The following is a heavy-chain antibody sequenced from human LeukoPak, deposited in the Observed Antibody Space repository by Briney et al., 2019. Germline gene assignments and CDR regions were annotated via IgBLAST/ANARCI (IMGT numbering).Heavy chain of an antibody. J-gene: IGHJ4*02. Sequence: GASVTVSCKPSGGTFSNYAISWVRQAPGQGLEWMGGIIPIFGTANYAQKFQGRVTITADESTSTAYMELSSLRSEDTAVYYCARGDSAYDLFGHIDYWGQGTLVTVSS. D-gene: IGHD5-12*01. CDR2: IIPIFGTA. V-gene: IGHV1-69*13. CDR3: ARGDSAYDLFGHIDY. CDR1: GGTFSNYA.